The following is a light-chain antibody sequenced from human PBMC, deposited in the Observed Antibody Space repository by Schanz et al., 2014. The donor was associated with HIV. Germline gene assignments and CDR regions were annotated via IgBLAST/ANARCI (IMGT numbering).Light chain of an antibody. Sequence: QSALTQPPSVSGAPGQRVTISCTGSSSNIGSVYDVHWYQQLPGTAPKHLIFANSDRPSGVPDRFSGSKSGTSASLAITGLQAEDEADYYCQSYDSGLRGWVFGGGTKLTVL. V-gene: IGLV1-40*01. CDR1: SSNIGSVYD. CDR3: QSYDSGLRGWV. J-gene: IGLJ3*02. CDR2: ANS.